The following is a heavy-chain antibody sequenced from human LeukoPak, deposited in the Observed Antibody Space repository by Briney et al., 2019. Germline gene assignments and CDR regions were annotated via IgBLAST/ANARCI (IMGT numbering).Heavy chain of an antibody. CDR3: VREYCSGGSCSDAFDI. D-gene: IGHD2-15*01. V-gene: IGHV3-48*03. J-gene: IGHJ3*02. CDR2: TDSNSETT. Sequence: QPGGSLRLSCAVSGFSLTTYEMDWIRQAPGKGLEWVAYTDSNSETTHYADSVKGRFIISRDNAKNSLYLQMNSLRAEDTALYYCVREYCSGGSCSDAFDIWGQGTMVTVSS. CDR1: GFSLTTYE.